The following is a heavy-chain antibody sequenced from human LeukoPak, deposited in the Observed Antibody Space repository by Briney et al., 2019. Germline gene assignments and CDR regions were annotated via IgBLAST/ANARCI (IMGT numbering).Heavy chain of an antibody. CDR1: GGSFSGYY. CDR2: INHSGST. CDR3: ARDKKKYYYDDGGGFDY. D-gene: IGHD3-22*01. V-gene: IGHV4-34*01. J-gene: IGHJ4*02. Sequence: SETLSLTCAVYGGSFSGYYWSWIRQPPGKGLEWIGEINHSGSTNYNPSLKGRVTISVDTSKNQFSLKLSSVTAADTAVYYCARDKKKYYYDDGGGFDYWGQGTLVTVSS.